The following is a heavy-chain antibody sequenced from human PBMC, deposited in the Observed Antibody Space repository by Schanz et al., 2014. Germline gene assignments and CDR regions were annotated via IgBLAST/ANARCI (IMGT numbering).Heavy chain of an antibody. V-gene: IGHV3-64*01. CDR3: AKDRSWDYDSSGYFDY. Sequence: EVQLVESGGGLIQPGGSLRLSCAASGFTFSTSTMHWVRQAPGKGLEYVSSISSKGDMTFYGNSVKGRFTISRDNSKNTLYLQMNSLRAEDTAVYYCAKDRSWDYDSSGYFDYWGQGTLVTVSS. CDR1: GFTFSTST. CDR2: ISSKGDMT. J-gene: IGHJ4*02. D-gene: IGHD3-22*01.